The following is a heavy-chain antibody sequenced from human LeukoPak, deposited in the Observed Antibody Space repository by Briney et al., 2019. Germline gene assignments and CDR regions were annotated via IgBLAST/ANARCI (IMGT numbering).Heavy chain of an antibody. CDR3: AREARVWGSCHDY. V-gene: IGHV3-7*01. CDR1: GFFFSNHS. D-gene: IGHD3-16*01. J-gene: IGHJ4*02. Sequence: PGDSLRLSCAASGFFFSNHSLIWARQALGKGLEWVANIKQDGSEKYYVDSVKGRFTISRDNAKNSLYLQMNSLRAEDTAVFYCAREARVWGSCHDYWGQGTLVTVSS. CDR2: IKQDGSEK.